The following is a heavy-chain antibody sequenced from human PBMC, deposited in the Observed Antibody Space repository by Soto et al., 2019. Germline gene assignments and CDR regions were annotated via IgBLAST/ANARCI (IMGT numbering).Heavy chain of an antibody. J-gene: IGHJ6*02. CDR1: AGSITSSNW. D-gene: IGHD3-3*02. CDR2: IYHSGST. Sequence: PSETLSLTCGVSAGSITSSNWWSWVRQPPGKGLEWIGEIYHSGSTNYNPSLKSRVTISVDTSKNQFSLKLSSVTAADTAVYYCARMVLGAYYYYYGMDVWGQGTTVTVSS. V-gene: IGHV4-4*02. CDR3: ARMVLGAYYYYYGMDV.